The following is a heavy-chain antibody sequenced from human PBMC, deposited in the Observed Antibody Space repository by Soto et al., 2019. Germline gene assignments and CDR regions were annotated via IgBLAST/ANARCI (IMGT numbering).Heavy chain of an antibody. CDR3: ARGCGIAVAGRGYYYYGMDV. CDR1: GGSFSGYY. D-gene: IGHD6-19*01. V-gene: IGHV4-34*01. J-gene: IGHJ6*02. Sequence: SETLSLTCAVYGGSFSGYYWSWIRQPPGKGLEWIGEINHSGSTNYNPSLKSRVTISVDTSKNQFSLKLSSVTAADTAVYYCARGCGIAVAGRGYYYYGMDVWGQGTTVTVSS. CDR2: INHSGST.